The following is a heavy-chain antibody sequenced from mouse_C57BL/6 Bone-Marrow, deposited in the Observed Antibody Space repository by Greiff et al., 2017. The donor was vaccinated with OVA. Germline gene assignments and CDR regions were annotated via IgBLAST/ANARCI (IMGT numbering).Heavy chain of an antibody. CDR2: INPYNGGT. J-gene: IGHJ1*03. Sequence: EVKLQQSGPVLVKPGASVKMSCKASGYTFTDYYMNWVKQSHGKSLEWIGVINPYNGGTSYNQKFKGKATLTVDKSSSTAYMELNSLTSEDSAVYYCASGYGNWYFDVWGTGTTVTVSS. CDR3: ASGYGNWYFDV. D-gene: IGHD2-1*01. V-gene: IGHV1-19*01. CDR1: GYTFTDYY.